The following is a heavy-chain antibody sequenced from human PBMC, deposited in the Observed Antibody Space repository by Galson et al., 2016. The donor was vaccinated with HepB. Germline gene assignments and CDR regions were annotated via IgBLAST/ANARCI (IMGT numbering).Heavy chain of an antibody. J-gene: IGHJ5*02. CDR1: KSTFSTYT. CDR3: ARTAFSYSGSYWWFHP. V-gene: IGHV3-48*01. CDR2: ISSDSGTI. Sequence: SLRLSCAASKSTFSTYTMNWVRQAPGKGLEWVSYISSDSGTIYYADSVKGRFTISRDNAKNSLYLQMNSLRAEDTAVYYCARTAFSYSGSYWWFHPWGQGTLVTVSS. D-gene: IGHD1-26*01.